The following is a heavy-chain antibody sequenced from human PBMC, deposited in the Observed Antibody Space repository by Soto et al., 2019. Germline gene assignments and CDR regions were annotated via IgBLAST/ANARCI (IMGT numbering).Heavy chain of an antibody. CDR1: GFTFSSYS. D-gene: IGHD2-2*01. Sequence: GGSLRLSCAASGFTFSSYSMNWVRQAPGKGLEWVSSISSSSSYIYYADSVKGRFTISRDNAKNSLYLQMNSLRAEDTAVYYCARALKASRPQLYWGQGTLVTVSS. CDR2: ISSSSSYI. J-gene: IGHJ4*02. CDR3: ARALKASRPQLY. V-gene: IGHV3-21*01.